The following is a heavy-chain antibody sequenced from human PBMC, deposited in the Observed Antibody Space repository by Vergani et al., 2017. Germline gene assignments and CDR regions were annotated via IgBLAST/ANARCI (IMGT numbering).Heavy chain of an antibody. CDR1: GFTFSDYY. CDR3: ARXDIVVVPAAVYYYGMDV. J-gene: IGHJ6*02. Sequence: QVQLVESGGGLVKPGGSLRLSCAASGFTFSDYYMSWIRQAPGKGLEWVSYISSSSSYTNYADSVKGRFTISRDNAKNSLYLQMNSLRAEDTAVYYCARXDIVVVPAAVYYYGMDVWGQGTTVTVSS. D-gene: IGHD2-2*01. V-gene: IGHV3-11*05. CDR2: ISSSSSYT.